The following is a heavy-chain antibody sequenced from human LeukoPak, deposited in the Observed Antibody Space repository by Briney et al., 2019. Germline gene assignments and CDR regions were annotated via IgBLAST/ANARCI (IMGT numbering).Heavy chain of an antibody. CDR2: ISPYNGNT. D-gene: IGHD3-16*02. V-gene: IGHV1-18*04. CDR3: ARDQYDSVWGSYRPYFDY. J-gene: IGHJ4*02. Sequence: ASVEVSCKASGYTFTSYGISWVRQAPGQGLEWMGSISPYNGNTKYAENLQGRVIMTTDTSTRTAYMELRSLRSDDTAVFYCARDQYDSVWGSYRPYFDYWGQGTLVTVSS. CDR1: GYTFTSYG.